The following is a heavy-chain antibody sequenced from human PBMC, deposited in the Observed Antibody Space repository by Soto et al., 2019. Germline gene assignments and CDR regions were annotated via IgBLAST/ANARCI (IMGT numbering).Heavy chain of an antibody. CDR3: AKELQRGMDV. Sequence: VASVKVSFKASGYTFSVYHMHWLRQAPGQGLEWMGWVHPNSGGTNYAQSFEGRVTMTRDTSINTAYMELSRLTSDDTAVYYCAKELQRGMDVWGRGTTVTVSS. CDR1: GYTFSVYH. D-gene: IGHD4-4*01. CDR2: VHPNSGGT. V-gene: IGHV1-2*02. J-gene: IGHJ6*02.